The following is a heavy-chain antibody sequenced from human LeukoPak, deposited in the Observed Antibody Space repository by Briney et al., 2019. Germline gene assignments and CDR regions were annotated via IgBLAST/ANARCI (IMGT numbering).Heavy chain of an antibody. CDR2: IDPHSGGT. D-gene: IGHD1-14*01. Sequence: ASVKVSCKASGYTFTGYYMHWVRQAPGQGLEWMGWIDPHSGGTNYAQKFQGRVTMTRDTSINTAYMELSSLRSDDTAVYFCARDFHNDYWGQGTLVTVSS. J-gene: IGHJ4*02. V-gene: IGHV1-2*02. CDR1: GYTFTGYY. CDR3: ARDFHNDY.